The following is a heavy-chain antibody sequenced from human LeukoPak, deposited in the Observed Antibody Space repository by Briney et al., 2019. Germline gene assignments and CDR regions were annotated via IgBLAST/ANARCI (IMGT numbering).Heavy chain of an antibody. D-gene: IGHD6-19*01. CDR3: AIKDSSGWYEEA. CDR2: MNPNSGNT. Sequence: ASVKVSCKASGYTFTGYYMHWVRQAPGQGLEWMGWMNPNSGNTGYPQKFQGRVTMTRNTSISTAYMELSSLRSEDTAVYYCAIKDSSGWYEEAWGQGTLVTVSS. J-gene: IGHJ5*02. CDR1: GYTFTGYY. V-gene: IGHV1-8*02.